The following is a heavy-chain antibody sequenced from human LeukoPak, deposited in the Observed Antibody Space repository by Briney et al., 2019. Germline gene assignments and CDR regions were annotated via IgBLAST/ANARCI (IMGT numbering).Heavy chain of an antibody. V-gene: IGHV4-38-2*02. D-gene: IGHD6-6*01. CDR3: AGASISPNWFDP. Sequence: SETLSLTCTVSGYSISSGYYWGWIRQPPGKGLEWIGSIYHSGSTYYNPSLKSRVTTSVDTSRNQFSLKLSSVTAADTAVYYCAGASISPNWFDPWGQGTLVTVSS. J-gene: IGHJ5*02. CDR1: GYSISSGYY. CDR2: IYHSGST.